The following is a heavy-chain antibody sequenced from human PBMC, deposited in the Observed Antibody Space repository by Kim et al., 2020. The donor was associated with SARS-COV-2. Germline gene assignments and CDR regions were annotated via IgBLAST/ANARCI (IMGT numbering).Heavy chain of an antibody. CDR3: ARGFEAARLYAFDI. D-gene: IGHD6-6*01. J-gene: IGHJ3*02. V-gene: IGHV4-39*01. CDR1: GGSISSSSYY. CDR2: IYYSGST. Sequence: SETLSLTCTVSGGSISSSSYYWGWIRQPPGKGLEWIGSIYYSGSTYYNPSLKSRVTISVDTSKNQFSLKLSSVTAADTAVYYCARGFEAARLYAFDIWGQGTMVTVSS.